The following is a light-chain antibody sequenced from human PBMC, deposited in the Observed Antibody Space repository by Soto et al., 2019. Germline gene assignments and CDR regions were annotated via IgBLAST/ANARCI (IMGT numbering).Light chain of an antibody. CDR2: GAS. Sequence: VMTQSPVTLSFISGGQANLHCRASHSVDSNLAWYQQKPGQAPRLLIFGASTRPTGIPSRFSGSGSGADFTLTISSLQPEDFAMYYCQQNDNRPLTFGGGTKVDIK. CDR3: QQNDNRPLT. V-gene: IGKV3D-15*01. J-gene: IGKJ4*02. CDR1: HSVDSN.